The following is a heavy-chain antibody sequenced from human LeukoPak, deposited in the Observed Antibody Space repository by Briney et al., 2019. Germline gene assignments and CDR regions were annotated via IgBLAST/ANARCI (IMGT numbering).Heavy chain of an antibody. CDR2: INPSGGST. J-gene: IGHJ3*02. CDR3: ARAVRLDYYDSSGYSYDAFDI. V-gene: IGHV1-46*01. Sequence: ASVKVSCKASGYTFTSYYMHWVRQAPGQGLEWMGIINPSGGSTSYAQKFQGRVTMTRDMSTSTVYMELSSLRSEDTAVYYCARAVRLDYYDSSGYSYDAFDIWGQGTMVTVSS. CDR1: GYTFTSYY. D-gene: IGHD3-22*01.